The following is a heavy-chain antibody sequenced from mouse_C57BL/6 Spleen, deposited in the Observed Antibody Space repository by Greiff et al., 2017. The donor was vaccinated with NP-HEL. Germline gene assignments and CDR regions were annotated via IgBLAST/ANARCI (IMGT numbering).Heavy chain of an antibody. CDR2: FSDGGSYT. CDR3: ARDRYYGSSYGWYFDV. Sequence: EVQGVESGGGLVKPGGSLKLSCAASGFTFSSYAMSWVRQTPERRLEWVATFSDGGSYTNYPDNVKARFTFSRDNAKNNLYLQMSHLKSEDTAMYYCARDRYYGSSYGWYFDVWGTGTTVTVSS. J-gene: IGHJ1*03. V-gene: IGHV5-4*01. CDR1: GFTFSSYA. D-gene: IGHD1-1*01.